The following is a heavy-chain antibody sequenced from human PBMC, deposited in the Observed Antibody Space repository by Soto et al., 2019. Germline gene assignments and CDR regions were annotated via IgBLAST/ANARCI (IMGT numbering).Heavy chain of an antibody. D-gene: IGHD2-8*01. CDR2: ITATAT. J-gene: IGHJ5*02. Sequence: VQLLESGGGFVQPGGSLRLSCAASGFNFRQYAMVWVRQAPGKGLEWVSAITATATHYADSVKGRFTISKDSSKTILYLDINNLRVEDTAVYYCAKGMVPDQWGQGTLITVSS. V-gene: IGHV3-23*01. CDR1: GFNFRQYA. CDR3: AKGMVPDQ.